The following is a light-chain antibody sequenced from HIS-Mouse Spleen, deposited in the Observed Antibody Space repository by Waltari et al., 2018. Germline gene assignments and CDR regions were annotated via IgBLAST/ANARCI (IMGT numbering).Light chain of an antibody. CDR3: YSTDISGNHRV. Sequence: SYELTQPPSVSVSPGQTARITCSGDALPKKYAYWYQQKSGQAPVLVIYEASKRPYGIPEGLSGSSSGTMATLTISGAHVEDEADYYCYSTDISGNHRVFGGGTKLTVL. CDR1: ALPKKY. J-gene: IGLJ2*01. CDR2: EAS. V-gene: IGLV3-10*01.